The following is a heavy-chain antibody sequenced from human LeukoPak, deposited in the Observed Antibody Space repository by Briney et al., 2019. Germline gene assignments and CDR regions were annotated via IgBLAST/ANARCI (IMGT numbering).Heavy chain of an antibody. Sequence: GGSLRLSCAASGFTFSTYAMHWVRQAPGKGLEWVAFISYAGHNKYYADSVKGRFTISRDNSKNTLYLQMNSLRAEDTAVYYCAKDAVPAAILVDYFDYWGQGTLVTVSS. CDR1: GFTFSTYA. CDR3: AKDAVPAAILVDYFDY. CDR2: ISYAGHNK. J-gene: IGHJ4*02. V-gene: IGHV3-30-3*01. D-gene: IGHD2-2*02.